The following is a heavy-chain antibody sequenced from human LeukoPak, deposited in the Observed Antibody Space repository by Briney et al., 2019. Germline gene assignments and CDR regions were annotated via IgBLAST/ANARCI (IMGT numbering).Heavy chain of an antibody. CDR3: ARGKVLLWFGESLDY. CDR2: ISSSSYI. D-gene: IGHD3-10*01. Sequence: GGSLRLSCAASGFTFSSYSMNWVRQAPGKGLEWVSSISSSSYIYYADSVKGRFTISRDNAKNSLYLQMNNLRAEDTAVYYCARGKVLLWFGESLDYWGQGTLVTVSS. CDR1: GFTFSSYS. V-gene: IGHV3-21*01. J-gene: IGHJ4*02.